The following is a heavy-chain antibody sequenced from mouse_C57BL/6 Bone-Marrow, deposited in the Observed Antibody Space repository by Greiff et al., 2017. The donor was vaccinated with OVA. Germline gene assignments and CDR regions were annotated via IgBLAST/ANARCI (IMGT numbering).Heavy chain of an antibody. CDR3: ARYDYDGEWVAY. CDR2: FDPNSGGT. J-gene: IGHJ3*01. CDR1: GYTFTSYW. D-gene: IGHD2-4*01. Sequence: QVQLQQPGAELVKPGASVSLSCTASGYTFTSYWLHWVKQRPGRGLEWIGRFDPNSGGTKYNEKFKSKATLTVDKPSSPAYMQLSNLTSEDTAVYYCARYDYDGEWVAYWGQGTLVTVSA. V-gene: IGHV1-72*01.